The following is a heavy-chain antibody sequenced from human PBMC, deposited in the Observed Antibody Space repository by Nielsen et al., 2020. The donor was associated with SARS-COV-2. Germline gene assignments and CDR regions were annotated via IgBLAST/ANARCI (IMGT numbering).Heavy chain of an antibody. Sequence: GESLKISCAASGFTFSSYSMNWVRQAPGKGLEWVSYISSSSSTIYYADSVKGRFTISRDNAKNSLYLQMNSLRAEDTAVYYCARGYSNYRFTMVRGFFDYWGQGTLVTVSS. D-gene: IGHD3-10*01. V-gene: IGHV3-48*01. CDR3: ARGYSNYRFTMVRGFFDY. J-gene: IGHJ4*02. CDR2: ISSSSSTI. CDR1: GFTFSSYS.